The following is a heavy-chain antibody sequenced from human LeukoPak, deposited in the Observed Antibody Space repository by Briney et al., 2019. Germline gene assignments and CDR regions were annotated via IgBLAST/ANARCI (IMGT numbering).Heavy chain of an antibody. D-gene: IGHD4-11*01. CDR3: ARHAPLGNYPRSYYYYYLTLDV. CDR2: IYPGDSDA. CDR1: GYSFTSYW. V-gene: IGHV5-51*01. Sequence: GESLKISCKGSGYSFTSYWIGWVRQMPGIGLEWVGIIYPGDSDARYSPSFQGQVTISADKSTSTSYLQWSSLKASDTAIYYCARHAPLGNYPRSYYYYYLTLDVWGRGTAVTVFS. J-gene: IGHJ6*02.